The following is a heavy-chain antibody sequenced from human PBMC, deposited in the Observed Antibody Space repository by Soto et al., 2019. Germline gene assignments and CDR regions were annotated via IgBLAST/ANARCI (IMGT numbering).Heavy chain of an antibody. V-gene: IGHV3-21*01. CDR3: ARDYLSNYRVLDPSYMDV. CDR1: GFTFSSYS. D-gene: IGHD3-3*01. J-gene: IGHJ6*03. CDR2: ISSSSSYI. Sequence: GGSLRLSCAASGFTFSSYSMNWVRQAPGKGLEWVSSISSSSSYIYYADSVKGRFTISRDNAKNSLYLQMNSLRAEDTAVYYCARDYLSNYRVLDPSYMDVWGKGTTVTVSS.